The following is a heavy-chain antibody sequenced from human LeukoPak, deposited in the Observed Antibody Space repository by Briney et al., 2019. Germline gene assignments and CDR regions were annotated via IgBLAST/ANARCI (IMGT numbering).Heavy chain of an antibody. J-gene: IGHJ3*02. V-gene: IGHV5-51*01. CDR1: GYSFTSYW. Sequence: RGESLKISCKGSGYSFTSYWIGWVRQMPGKGLEWMGIIYPGDSDTRYSPSFQGQVTISADKSISTAYLQWSSLKASDTAMYYCARQPQWELLSYAFDIWGQGTMVTVSS. CDR2: IYPGDSDT. CDR3: ARQPQWELLSYAFDI. D-gene: IGHD1-26*01.